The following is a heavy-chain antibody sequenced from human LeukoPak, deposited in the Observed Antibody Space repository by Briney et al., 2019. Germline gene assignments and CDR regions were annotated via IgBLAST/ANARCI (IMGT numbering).Heavy chain of an antibody. CDR1: GGFFSRYY. CDR3: ARGYYDILTGLDYYHYGMDV. CDR2: IYSSGST. V-gene: IGHV4-4*07. Sequence: SETLSLTCTVSGGFFSRYYWSWNRQPARRGLEWIGRIYSSGSTNYNPSLKSRVTMSVDTSKDQFSLKLRSVTAADTAVYYCARGYYDILTGLDYYHYGMDVWGQGTTVIVSS. J-gene: IGHJ6*02. D-gene: IGHD3-9*01.